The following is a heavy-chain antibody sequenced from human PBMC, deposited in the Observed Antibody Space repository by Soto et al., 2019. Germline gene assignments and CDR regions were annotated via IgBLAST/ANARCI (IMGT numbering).Heavy chain of an antibody. Sequence: ASVKVSCKASGYTFTSYDINWVRQATGQGLEWMGWMNPNSGNTGYAQKFQGRVTMTRNTSISTAYMELSSLRSEDTAVYYCARGLELVVPAALHYWGQGTLVTVSS. V-gene: IGHV1-8*01. CDR3: ARGLELVVPAALHY. D-gene: IGHD2-2*01. J-gene: IGHJ4*02. CDR1: GYTFTSYD. CDR2: MNPNSGNT.